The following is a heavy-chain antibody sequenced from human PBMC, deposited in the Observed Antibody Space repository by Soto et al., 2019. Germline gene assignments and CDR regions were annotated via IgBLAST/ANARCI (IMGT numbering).Heavy chain of an antibody. V-gene: IGHV4-59*01. J-gene: IGHJ4*02. CDR1: VGSISSYY. Sequence: SETLSLTCTVSVGSISSYYWSWIRQPPGKGLEWIGYIYYSGTTNYNPSLNRRVAISGDTSKNQFSLKLSSVTAADTAVYYCARTFIGGFDYWGQGTLVTVSS. D-gene: IGHD3-16*01. CDR2: IYYSGTT. CDR3: ARTFIGGFDY.